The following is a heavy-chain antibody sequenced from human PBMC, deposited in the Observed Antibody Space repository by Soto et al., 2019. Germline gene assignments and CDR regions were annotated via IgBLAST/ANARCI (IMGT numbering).Heavy chain of an antibody. V-gene: IGHV7-4-1*01. Sequence: QVQLVQSGSELKKPGASVKVSCKASGYTFTSYAMNWVRQAPGQGLEWMGWINTNTGNPTYAQGFTGRFVFSLDTXVXXAYLQICSLKAEDTAVYYCARDPRPYGDYVGWFDPWGQGTLVTVSS. CDR1: GYTFTSYA. D-gene: IGHD4-17*01. CDR2: INTNTGNP. J-gene: IGHJ5*02. CDR3: ARDPRPYGDYVGWFDP.